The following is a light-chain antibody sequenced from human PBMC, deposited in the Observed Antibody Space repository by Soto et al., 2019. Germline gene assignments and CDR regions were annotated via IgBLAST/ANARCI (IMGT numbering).Light chain of an antibody. CDR1: QSISSN. CDR3: QQSYGSPFT. Sequence: DIQMTKSPSSLSASVGARVTITCRASQSISSNLNWYQQKPGKAPKLLIYTASSLQSGVPSRFSGSGSGTDFTLTISSLQPEYFTTYYCQQSYGSPFTFGPGTKVDIK. J-gene: IGKJ3*01. CDR2: TAS. V-gene: IGKV1-39*01.